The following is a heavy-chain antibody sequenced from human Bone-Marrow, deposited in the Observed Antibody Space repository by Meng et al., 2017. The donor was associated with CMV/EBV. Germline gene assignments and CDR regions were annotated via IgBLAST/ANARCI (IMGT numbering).Heavy chain of an antibody. CDR2: ISSSGSTI. J-gene: IGHJ5*02. V-gene: IGHV3-48*04. CDR1: GFTFTNYA. CDR3: ARDDGNWFDP. Sequence: EVQLLESGGGLVQPGGSLRLSCAASGFTFTNYAMTWVRQAPGKGLEWVSYISSSGSTIYYADSVKGRFTISRDNAKNSLYLQMNSLRAEDTAVYYCARDDGNWFDPWGQGTLVTVSS.